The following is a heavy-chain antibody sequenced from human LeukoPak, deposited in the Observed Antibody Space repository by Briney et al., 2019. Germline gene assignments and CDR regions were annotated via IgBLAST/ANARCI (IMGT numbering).Heavy chain of an antibody. CDR2: IIPIFGTA. CDR3: AREAGGLDIVATISWFDP. CDR1: GCTFSSYA. J-gene: IGHJ5*02. D-gene: IGHD5-12*01. Sequence: SVKVSCKSSGCTFSSYAFSWVRQAPGQGLELMGVIIPIFGTANYAQKFQGRVTITTDESTSTAYMELSSLRSEDTAVYYCAREAGGLDIVATISWFDPWGQGTLVTVSS. V-gene: IGHV1-69*05.